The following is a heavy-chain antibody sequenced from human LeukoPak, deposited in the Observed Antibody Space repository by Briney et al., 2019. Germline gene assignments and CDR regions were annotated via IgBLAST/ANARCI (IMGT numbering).Heavy chain of an antibody. D-gene: IGHD2-2*02. CDR1: GYTFTSYD. Sequence: ASVKVSCKASGYTFTSYDINWARQATGQGLEWMGWMNPNSGNTGYAQKFQGRVTMTRNTSVSTAYMELSSLRSEDTAVYYCARGRSPAGIQGNWFDPWGQGTLVTVSS. CDR3: ARGRSPAGIQGNWFDP. J-gene: IGHJ5*02. CDR2: MNPNSGNT. V-gene: IGHV1-8*01.